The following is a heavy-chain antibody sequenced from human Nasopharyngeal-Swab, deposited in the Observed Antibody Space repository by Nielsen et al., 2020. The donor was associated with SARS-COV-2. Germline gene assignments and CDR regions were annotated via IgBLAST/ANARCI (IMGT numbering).Heavy chain of an antibody. CDR3: PKVVATIWSHYDAFDI. V-gene: IGHV3-23*01. J-gene: IGHJ3*02. CDR1: GFTFSTYV. Sequence: GGSLRLSCAAAGFTFSTYVMSWVRQAPGKGLEWVSGISGGGGSTYYADSVKGRFTISRDNSKNMLDLQLNSLRAEDTAVYYCPKVVATIWSHYDAFDIWGQGTMVTVSS. CDR2: ISGGGGST. D-gene: IGHD5-12*01.